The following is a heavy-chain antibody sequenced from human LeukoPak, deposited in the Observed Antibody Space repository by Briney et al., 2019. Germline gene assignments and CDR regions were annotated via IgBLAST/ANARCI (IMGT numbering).Heavy chain of an antibody. J-gene: IGHJ4*02. CDR3: ARARILTGYYIFPFDY. Sequence: KSSETPSLTCAVFGGSFSGYYWGWVRHPPGKGLAWVGEINHSGSTNYNPSLKSRVTISVDTSKNQFSLKLSSVTAADTAVYYCARARILTGYYIFPFDYWGQGTLVTVSS. CDR1: GGSFSGYY. D-gene: IGHD3-9*01. V-gene: IGHV4-34*01. CDR2: INHSGST.